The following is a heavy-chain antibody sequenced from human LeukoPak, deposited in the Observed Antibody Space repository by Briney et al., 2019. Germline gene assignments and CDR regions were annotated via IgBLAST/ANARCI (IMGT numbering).Heavy chain of an antibody. CDR3: ATLRGYSSSGDY. D-gene: IGHD6-13*01. Sequence: PGGSLRLSCAASGFTFSSYSMNWVRQAPGKGLEWVSSISSSSSYIYYADSVKGRFTISRDNAKNSLYLQMNSLRAEDTAVYYCATLRGYSSSGDYWGQGTLVTVSS. CDR2: ISSSSSYI. V-gene: IGHV3-21*01. J-gene: IGHJ4*02. CDR1: GFTFSSYS.